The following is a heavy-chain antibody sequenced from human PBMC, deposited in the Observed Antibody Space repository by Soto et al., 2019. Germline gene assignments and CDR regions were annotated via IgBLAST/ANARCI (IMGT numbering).Heavy chain of an antibody. D-gene: IGHD2-2*02. Sequence: EVQLVESGGGLVKSGGSLRLSCVDSGFTFSSYSMNWVRQAPGKGLEWVASISSRSSVIWYADSLKGRFTISRDNAKNSLYLQMNSLRGEDTAVYYCLRGGRGYTRDDVLDVGGQGTMVTVSS. J-gene: IGHJ3*01. CDR2: ISSRSSVI. V-gene: IGHV3-21*06. CDR1: GFTFSSYS. CDR3: LRGGRGYTRDDVLDV.